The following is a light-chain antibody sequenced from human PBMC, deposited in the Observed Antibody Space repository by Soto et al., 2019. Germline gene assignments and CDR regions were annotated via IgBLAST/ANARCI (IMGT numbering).Light chain of an antibody. CDR1: QSIVTY. J-gene: IGKJ1*01. Sequence: DIHMTQSPSSLSASVGYIFTITCRASQSIVTYLNWYLQKQGKAPKLLIYKASTLKSGVPSRLSGSGSGTELTITISSMKNDDFETYYCQHYNSYSEAFGQGTKVDIK. CDR2: KAS. V-gene: IGKV1-5*03. CDR3: QHYNSYSEA.